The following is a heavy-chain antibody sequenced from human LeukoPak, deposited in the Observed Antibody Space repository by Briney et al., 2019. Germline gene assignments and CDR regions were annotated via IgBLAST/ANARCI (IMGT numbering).Heavy chain of an antibody. D-gene: IGHD2-2*01. Sequence: PSETLSLTCTVSGGSISDYCWSWIRQPPGKGLEWIGYIYYSGSTTYNPSLKSRVTMSVDTAKNQFSLKLRSVTAADTAVYYCASGNFCSSSSCYLRPMDGWGKGTTVTVSS. CDR3: ASGNFCSSSSCYLRPMDG. CDR2: IYYSGST. V-gene: IGHV4-59*01. CDR1: GGSISDYC. J-gene: IGHJ6*03.